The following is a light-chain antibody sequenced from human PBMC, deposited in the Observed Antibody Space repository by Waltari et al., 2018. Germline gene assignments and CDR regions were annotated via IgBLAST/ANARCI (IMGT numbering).Light chain of an antibody. V-gene: IGKV1-39*01. CDR2: ATS. CDR1: RSVSSY. J-gene: IGKJ4*01. CDR3: QQTYDTPLT. Sequence: DIQMTQASSSLSASVGDRVNITSRASRSVSSYLNWYQQKPGKAPNLLIYATSALQTGVPSRFSGSGSGTDFTLTITNLQPEDFGIYYCQQTYDTPLTFGAGTKVQLK.